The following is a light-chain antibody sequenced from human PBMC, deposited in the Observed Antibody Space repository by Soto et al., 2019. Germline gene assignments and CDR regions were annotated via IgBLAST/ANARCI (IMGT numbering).Light chain of an antibody. CDR1: QSFSSY. V-gene: IGKV3-11*01. J-gene: IGKJ1*01. CDR3: QQRGET. CDR2: DAS. Sequence: EIVLTQSPATLSLSPGERATLSCRASQSFSSYLAWYQQKPGQAPRLLIYDASNRATGIPARFSGRGSGTDFTLTISSLEPEDFAVYYCQQRGETFGQGTKVEIK.